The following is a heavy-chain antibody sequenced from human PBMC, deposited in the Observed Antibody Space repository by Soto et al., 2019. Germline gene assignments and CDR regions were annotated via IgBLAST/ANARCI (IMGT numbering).Heavy chain of an antibody. V-gene: IGHV3-64D*06. CDR1: GFIFSEST. CDR2: VSTSGRST. Sequence: EVQLVESGGGLVQPGGSLRLSCSASGFIFSESTIYWVRQVPGKGLAAISAVSTSGRSTYYADSVKDRFTISRDNSKNTLFLQMGSLRPEDTAIYYCVKQAHGLDGVAFDYWGQGPQVTVAS. D-gene: IGHD2-15*01. J-gene: IGHJ4*02. CDR3: VKQAHGLDGVAFDY.